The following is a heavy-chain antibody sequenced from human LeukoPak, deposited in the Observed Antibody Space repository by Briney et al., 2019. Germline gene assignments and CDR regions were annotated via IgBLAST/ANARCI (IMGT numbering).Heavy chain of an antibody. CDR2: NSRNGDK. CDR1: GFSLSTRGVA. D-gene: IGHD4-17*01. Sequence: ESGPTLVNPTQPLTLTCTFSGFSLSTRGVAVVCFRQPPAKSLVWLALNSRNGDKRYPPSLRSRLTITNDASRNQVVLTMTNVDPEDTATYYCAHRSSTVTTGYFVYWGQGGPVTVSS. V-gene: IGHV2-5*01. CDR3: AHRSSTVTTGYFVY. J-gene: IGHJ4*02.